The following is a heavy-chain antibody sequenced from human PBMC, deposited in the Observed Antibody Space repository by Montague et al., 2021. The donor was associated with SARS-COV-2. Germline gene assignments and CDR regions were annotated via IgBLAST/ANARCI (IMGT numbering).Heavy chain of an antibody. J-gene: IGHJ6*03. CDR2: IYYSGST. V-gene: IGHV4-61*02. D-gene: IGHD1-26*01. CDR3: ARDALSTVGASKWGYYYYYMDV. Sequence: TLSLTCTVSGGSITTDNYYWSWVRKSAGKGLEWIGRIYYSGSTKYNSSLKSRVTISVDTSKNQFSLKLSSVTAADTAVYYCARDALSTVGASKWGYYYYYMDVWGQGTMITVSS. CDR1: GGSITTDNYY.